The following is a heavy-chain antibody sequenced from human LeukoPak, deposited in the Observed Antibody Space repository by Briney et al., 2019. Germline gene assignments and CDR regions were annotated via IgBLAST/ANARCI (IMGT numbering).Heavy chain of an antibody. J-gene: IGHJ4*02. D-gene: IGHD2-2*01. CDR1: GFIVSNYG. CDR3: ARGTKIVVVPAAPGDY. CDR2: ISAYNGNT. Sequence: GASVKVSCKASGFIVSNYGISWVRQAPGQGLEWMGWISAYNGNTNYAQKLQGRVTMTTDTSTSTAYMELRSLRSDDTAVYYCARGTKIVVVPAAPGDYWGQGTLVTVSS. V-gene: IGHV1-18*01.